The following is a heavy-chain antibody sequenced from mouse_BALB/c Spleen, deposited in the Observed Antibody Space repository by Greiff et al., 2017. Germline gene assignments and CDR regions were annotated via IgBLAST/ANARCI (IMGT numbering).Heavy chain of an antibody. D-gene: IGHD2-10*02. CDR2: ISTYYGDA. CDR3: ARSPYGNYEGNAVDY. CDR1: GYTFTDYA. Sequence: VQLQQSGAELVRPGVSVKISCKGSGYTFTDYAMHWVKQSHAKSLEWIGVISTYYGDASYNQKFKGKATMTVDKSSSTAYMELARLTSEDSAIYYCARSPYGNYEGNAVDYWGQGTSVTVSS. J-gene: IGHJ4*01. V-gene: IGHV1S137*01.